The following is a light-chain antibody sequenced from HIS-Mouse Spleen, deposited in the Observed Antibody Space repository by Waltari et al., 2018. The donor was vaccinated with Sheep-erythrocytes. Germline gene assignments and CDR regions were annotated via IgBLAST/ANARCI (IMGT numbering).Light chain of an antibody. V-gene: IGLV2-18*01. Sequence: QSALTQPPSVSGSPGQSVTISYTGTTSDVGSYNLVSWYQQPPGTAPKLMIYEVSTRPSGVPDRFSGSKSGNTASLTISGLQAEDEADYYCSLYTSSSTLVFGGGTKLTVL. CDR2: EVS. J-gene: IGLJ2*01. CDR1: TSDVGSYNL. CDR3: SLYTSSSTLV.